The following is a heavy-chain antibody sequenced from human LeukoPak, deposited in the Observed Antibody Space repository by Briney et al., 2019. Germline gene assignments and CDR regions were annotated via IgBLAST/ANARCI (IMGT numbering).Heavy chain of an antibody. J-gene: IGHJ6*03. D-gene: IGHD6-6*01. V-gene: IGHV1-69*05. CDR2: IIPIFGTA. CDR3: AREVLSVAARPNYYYMDA. CDR1: GGTFSSYA. Sequence: SVKVSCKASGGTFSSYAISWVRQAPGQGLEWVGGIIPIFGTANYAQKFQGRVTITTDESTSTAYMELSSLRSEDTAVYYCAREVLSVAARPNYYYMDAWGKGTTVTVSS.